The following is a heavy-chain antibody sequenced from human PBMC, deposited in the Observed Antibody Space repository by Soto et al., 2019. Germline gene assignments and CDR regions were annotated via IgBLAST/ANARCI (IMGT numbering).Heavy chain of an antibody. D-gene: IGHD3-10*01. CDR3: AARYYYGSGSPYYFDY. J-gene: IGHJ4*02. CDR2: INPSGGST. CDR1: GYTFTSYY. V-gene: IGHV1-46*01. Sequence: ASVKVSCKASGYTFTSYYMHWVRQAPGQGLEWMGIINPSGGSTSYAQKFQGRVTMTRDTSTSTVYMELSSLRSEDTAVYYCAARYYYGSGSPYYFDYWGQGTLVTVSS.